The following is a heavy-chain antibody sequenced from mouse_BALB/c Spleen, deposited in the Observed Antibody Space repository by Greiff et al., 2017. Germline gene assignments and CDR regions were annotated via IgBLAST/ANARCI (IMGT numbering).Heavy chain of an antibody. CDR1: GFTFSSYT. Sequence: DVKLVESGGGLVQPGGSLKLSCAASGFTFSSYTMSWVRQTPEKRLEWVAYISNGGGSTYYPDTVKGRFTISRDNAKNTLYLQMSSLKSEDTAMYYCARRVLRDWYFDVWGAGTTVTVSS. CDR3: ARRVLRDWYFDV. CDR2: ISNGGGST. V-gene: IGHV5-12-2*01. J-gene: IGHJ1*01. D-gene: IGHD1-1*01.